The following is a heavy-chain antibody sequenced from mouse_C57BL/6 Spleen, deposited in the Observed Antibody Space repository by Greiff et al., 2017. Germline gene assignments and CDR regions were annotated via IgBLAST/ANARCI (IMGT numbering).Heavy chain of an antibody. CDR2: IHPTSGST. Sequence: VQLQQPGAELVKPGASVKLSCKASGYTFTSYWMHWVKQRPGQGLEWIGMIHPTSGSTNYNEKFKSKATLTVDKSSSTAYMQLSSLTSEDSAVYYCASPNYYGSSGHDYWGQGTTLTVSS. CDR1: GYTFTSYW. D-gene: IGHD1-1*01. CDR3: ASPNYYGSSGHDY. J-gene: IGHJ2*01. V-gene: IGHV1-64*01.